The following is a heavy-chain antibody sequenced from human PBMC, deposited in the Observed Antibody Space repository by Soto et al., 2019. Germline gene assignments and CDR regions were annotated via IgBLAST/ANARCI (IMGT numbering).Heavy chain of an antibody. CDR1: GGSISSSSYY. J-gene: IGHJ4*02. Sequence: SETLSLTCTVSGGSISSSSYYWGWIRQPPGKGLEWIGSIYYSGSTYYNPSLRSRVTISVDTSKNQFSLKLSSVTAADTAVYYCARRSSSSVYWGQGTLVTVSS. V-gene: IGHV4-39*01. D-gene: IGHD6-6*01. CDR3: ARRSSSSVY. CDR2: IYYSGST.